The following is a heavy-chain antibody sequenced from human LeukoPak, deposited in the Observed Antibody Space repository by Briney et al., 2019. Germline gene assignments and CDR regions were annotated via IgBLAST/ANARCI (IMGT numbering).Heavy chain of an antibody. CDR3: AKDEDGRGGD. V-gene: IGHV3-23*01. Sequence: GGSLRLSCAASGFTFSSYAMSWVRQAPGKGLEWVSGISDSGGSTYYADSVTGRFTISRDNSKNTLYLQMNSLRAEDTAVYYCAKDEDGRGGDWGQGTLVTVSS. CDR1: GFTFSSYA. D-gene: IGHD2-15*01. CDR2: ISDSGGST. J-gene: IGHJ4*02.